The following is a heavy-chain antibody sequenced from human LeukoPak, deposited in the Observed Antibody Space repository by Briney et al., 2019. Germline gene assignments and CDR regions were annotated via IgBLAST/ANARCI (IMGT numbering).Heavy chain of an antibody. CDR2: ISSSSSYI. D-gene: IGHD4-17*01. CDR1: GFTFSSYS. CDR3: AREAPTVTTVWYFDL. J-gene: IGHJ2*01. V-gene: IGHV3-21*01. Sequence: GGSLRLSCAASGFTFSSYSMNWVRQAPGKGLEWVSSISSSSSYIYYADSVKGRFTISRDNAKNSLYLQMNSLKAEDTAVYYCAREAPTVTTVWYFDLWGRGTLVTVSS.